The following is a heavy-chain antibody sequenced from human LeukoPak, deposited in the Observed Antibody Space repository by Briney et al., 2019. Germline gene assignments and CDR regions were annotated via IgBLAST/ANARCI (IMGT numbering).Heavy chain of an antibody. J-gene: IGHJ3*02. D-gene: IGHD6-6*01. V-gene: IGHV3-21*01. CDR1: GFTFSSYS. CDR2: ISSSSSYI. Sequence: KAGGSLRLSCAASGFTFSSYSMNWVRQAPGEGLEWVSSISSSSSYIYYADSVKGRFTISRDNAKNSLYLQMNSLRAEDTAVYYCARDPSIAARSDAFDIWGQGTMVTVSS. CDR3: ARDPSIAARSDAFDI.